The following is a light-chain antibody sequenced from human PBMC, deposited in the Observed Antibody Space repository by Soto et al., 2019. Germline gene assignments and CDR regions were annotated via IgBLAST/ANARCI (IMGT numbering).Light chain of an antibody. CDR1: QTIGTY. J-gene: IGKJ1*01. Sequence: IHLTQYPSSLAASLADRVTITCRASQTIGTYVNWYRQKSGAPPELLIYDASTLQSGVPSRFRGGASGTDFTLTISSLQLDDFATYYCQQSYNTPLTFGQGTKVNI. V-gene: IGKV1-39*01. CDR2: DAS. CDR3: QQSYNTPLT.